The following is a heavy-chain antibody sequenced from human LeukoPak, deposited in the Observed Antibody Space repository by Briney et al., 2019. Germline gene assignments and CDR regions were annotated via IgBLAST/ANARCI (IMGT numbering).Heavy chain of an antibody. D-gene: IGHD6-13*01. CDR2: ISSSGGSI. V-gene: IGHV3-48*01. Sequence: PGGSLRLSCAASGFTFSSYSMNWVRQAPGKGLEWLSFISSSGGSIYYADSVKGRFTISRDNAKNSLHLQMNSLRAEDTAVYYCARGSKSYSISSLDSWGQGTLVTVSS. CDR3: ARGSKSYSISSLDS. J-gene: IGHJ4*02. CDR1: GFTFSSYS.